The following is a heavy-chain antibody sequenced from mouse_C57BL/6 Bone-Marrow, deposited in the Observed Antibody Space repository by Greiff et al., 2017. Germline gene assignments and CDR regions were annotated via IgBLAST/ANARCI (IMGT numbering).Heavy chain of an antibody. V-gene: IGHV14-4*01. J-gene: IGHJ3*01. CDR3: TTAAYGYDGVAY. Sequence: VQLKESGAELVRPGASVKLSCTASGFNIKDDYMDWVKQRPEQGLEWIGRIDPENGDTEYASKFQGKATITAETSSNTAYLQLSSLTSEYTAVYYCTTAAYGYDGVAYWGQGTLVTVSA. CDR2: IDPENGDT. D-gene: IGHD2-2*01. CDR1: GFNIKDDY.